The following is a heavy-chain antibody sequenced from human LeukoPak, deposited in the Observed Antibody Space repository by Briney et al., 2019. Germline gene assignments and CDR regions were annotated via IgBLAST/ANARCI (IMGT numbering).Heavy chain of an antibody. Sequence: GGSLRLSCAASGFTFSSYSMNWVRQAPRKGLEWVSSISDRSNYIYYADSVKGRFTISRDNAKNSLFLQMNSLRAEDTAVYYCARMSCSSTSCYGYYYYGMDVWGQGTTVTVSS. CDR2: ISDRSNYI. CDR3: ARMSCSSTSCYGYYYYGMDV. V-gene: IGHV3-21*01. CDR1: GFTFSSYS. J-gene: IGHJ6*02. D-gene: IGHD2-2*01.